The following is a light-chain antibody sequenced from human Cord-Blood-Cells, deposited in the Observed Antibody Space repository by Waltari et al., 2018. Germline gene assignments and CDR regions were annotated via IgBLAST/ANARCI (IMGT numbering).Light chain of an antibody. CDR1: QSVLYSSNNKNY. CDR2: WAS. V-gene: IGKV4-1*01. Sequence: DIVMTQSPDSLAVSLGERATIKCKSSQSVLYSSNNKNYLAWYQQKPGQPPKLLIYWASTRESGVPDRFSGSGSGIDFTLTISSLQAEDVAVYYCQQYYSTPYTFGQGTKLEIK. CDR3: QQYYSTPYT. J-gene: IGKJ2*01.